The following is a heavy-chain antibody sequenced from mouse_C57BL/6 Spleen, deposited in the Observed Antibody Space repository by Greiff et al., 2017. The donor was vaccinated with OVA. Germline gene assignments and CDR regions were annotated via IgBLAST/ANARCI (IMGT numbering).Heavy chain of an antibody. CDR3: ARDCLYAMDG. V-gene: IGHV5-17*01. J-gene: IGHJ4*01. Sequence: EVMLVESGGGLVKPGGSLKLSCAASGFTFSDYGMHWVRQAPEKGLEWVAYISSGSSTIYYADTVKGRFTISRDNAKNTLFLQMTSLRSKDTAMYYWARDCLYAMDGWGQGPSVTAAS. CDR2: ISSGSSTI. CDR1: GFTFSDYG.